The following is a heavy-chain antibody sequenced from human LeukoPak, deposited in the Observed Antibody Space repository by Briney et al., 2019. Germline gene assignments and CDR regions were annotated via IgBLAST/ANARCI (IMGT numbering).Heavy chain of an antibody. J-gene: IGHJ4*02. Sequence: ASVKVSFKASGYTFTNYGITWVRQAPGQGLEWMGWISAYDSAYNGNTHYAQKLQGRVTMTTDTSTNTGYMELRSLRSDDTAVYYCAREYGSGSYTGIDYWGQGTLVTVSS. V-gene: IGHV1-18*01. D-gene: IGHD3-10*01. CDR3: AREYGSGSYTGIDY. CDR2: ISAYDSAYNGNT. CDR1: GYTFTNYG.